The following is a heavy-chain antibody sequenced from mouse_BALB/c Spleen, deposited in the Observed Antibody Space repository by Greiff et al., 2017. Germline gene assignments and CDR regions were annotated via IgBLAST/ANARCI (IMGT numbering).Heavy chain of an antibody. CDR1: GFTFSSYT. D-gene: IGHD1-2*01. J-gene: IGHJ3*01. CDR3: ASFTTATAY. Sequence: EVQRVESGGGLVQPGGSLKLSCAASGFTFSSYTMSWVRQTPEKRLEWVAYISNGGGSTYYPDTVKGRFTISRDNAKNTLYLQMSSLKSEDTAMYYCASFTTATAYWGRGTLVTVSA. V-gene: IGHV5-12-2*01. CDR2: ISNGGGST.